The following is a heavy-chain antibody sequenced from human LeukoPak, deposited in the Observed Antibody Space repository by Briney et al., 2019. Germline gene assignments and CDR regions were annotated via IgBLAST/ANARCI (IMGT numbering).Heavy chain of an antibody. CDR1: GYTFTSYY. D-gene: IGHD4-23*01. J-gene: IGHJ4*02. Sequence: ASVKVSCKTSGYTFTSYYIHWVRQAPGQGLEWMGIINPSGGSTSYAQKFQGRVTMTRDTSTSTVYMYLSSLRSEDTAVYYCARATVVMYYFRYWGQGTLVTVSS. V-gene: IGHV1-46*01. CDR2: INPSGGST. CDR3: ARATVVMYYFRY.